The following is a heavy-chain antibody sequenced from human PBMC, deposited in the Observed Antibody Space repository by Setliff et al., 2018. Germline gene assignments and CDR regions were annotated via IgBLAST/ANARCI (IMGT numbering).Heavy chain of an antibody. CDR3: ARQPEGGYYDSSGYYGMAPYYFDY. CDR1: GYSISSGYY. J-gene: IGHJ4*02. V-gene: IGHV4-38-2*01. D-gene: IGHD3-22*01. CDR2: IYHSGST. Sequence: SETLSLTCAVSGYSISSGYYWGWIRQPPGKGLEWIGSIYHSGSTYYNPSLKSRVTISVDTSKNQFSLKLSSVTAADTAVYYCARQPEGGYYDSSGYYGMAPYYFDYWGQGALVTVS.